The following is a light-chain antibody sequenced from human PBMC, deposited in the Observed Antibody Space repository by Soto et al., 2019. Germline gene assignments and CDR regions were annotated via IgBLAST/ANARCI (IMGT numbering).Light chain of an antibody. Sequence: QSVLTQPPSVSAAPGQKGTISCSGSSSNIGNNYVSWYQQLPGTAPKLLLYENNKRPSGIPDRFSGSKSGTSATLGITGLQTGDEADYYCGPWDSSLSAYVFGTGTKLTVL. J-gene: IGLJ1*01. CDR1: SSNIGNNY. CDR3: GPWDSSLSAYV. V-gene: IGLV1-51*02. CDR2: ENN.